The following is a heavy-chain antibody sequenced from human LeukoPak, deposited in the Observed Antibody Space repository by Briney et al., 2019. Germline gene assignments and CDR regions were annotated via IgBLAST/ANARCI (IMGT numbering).Heavy chain of an antibody. D-gene: IGHD3-22*01. J-gene: IGHJ4*02. Sequence: PSETLSLTCTVSGGSISSSSYYWGWIRQPPGKGLEWIGSIYYSGSTYYNPSLKSRVTISVDTSKNQFSLKLSSVTAADTAVYYCARHKYKYYYDSSGYYPYFDYWGQGTLVTVSS. CDR3: ARHKYKYYYDSSGYYPYFDY. V-gene: IGHV4-39*01. CDR2: IYYSGST. CDR1: GGSISSSSYY.